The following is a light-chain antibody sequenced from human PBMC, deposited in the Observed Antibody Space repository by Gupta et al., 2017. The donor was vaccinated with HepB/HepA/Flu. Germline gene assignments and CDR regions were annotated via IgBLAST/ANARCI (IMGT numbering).Light chain of an antibody. CDR2: NNN. CDR1: SSNIGSNT. J-gene: IGLJ3*02. Sequence: QSVLTQPPSASGSPGQRVTISCSGSSSNIGSNTVNWYQQPPGTAPKLLIYNNNQRRSGVPDRFSGSKSGTSASLAISGLQAEDEADYYCAAWDDSLNGPVFGGGTKLTVL. CDR3: AAWDDSLNGPV. V-gene: IGLV1-44*01.